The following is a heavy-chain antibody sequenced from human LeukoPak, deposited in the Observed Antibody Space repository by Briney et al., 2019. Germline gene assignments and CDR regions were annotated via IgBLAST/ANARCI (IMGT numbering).Heavy chain of an antibody. CDR3: ARAGLTTVPYYYYYGMDV. CDR2: IIPILGIA. Sequence: SVKVSCKASGGTFSSYAISWVRQAPGQGLEWMGRIIPILGIANYAQKFQGRVTITADKSTSTAYMELSSLRSEDTAVYYCARAGLTTVPYYYYYGMDVWGQGTTVTVSS. D-gene: IGHD4-17*01. J-gene: IGHJ6*02. CDR1: GGTFSSYA. V-gene: IGHV1-69*04.